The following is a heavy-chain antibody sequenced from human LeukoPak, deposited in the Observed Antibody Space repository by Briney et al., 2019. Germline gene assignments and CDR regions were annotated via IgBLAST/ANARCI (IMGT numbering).Heavy chain of an antibody. CDR1: GYTFTGYY. Sequence: ASVKVSCKASGYTFTGYYMHWVRQAPGQGLEWMGWINPNSGGTNYAQKFQGRVTMTRDTSISTAYMELSRLGSDDTAVYYCARAYYNWNDGCLDYWGQGTLVTVSS. CDR3: ARAYYNWNDGCLDY. J-gene: IGHJ4*02. V-gene: IGHV1-2*02. D-gene: IGHD1-1*01. CDR2: INPNSGGT.